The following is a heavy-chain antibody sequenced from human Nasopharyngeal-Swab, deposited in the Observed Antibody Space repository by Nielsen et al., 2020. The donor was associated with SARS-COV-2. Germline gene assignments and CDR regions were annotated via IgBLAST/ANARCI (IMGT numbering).Heavy chain of an antibody. CDR1: AFPVSSNY. CDR3: ASSYSPGSGTTYGMDL. CDR2: LYSGGSP. Sequence: GESLKISCAASAFPVSSNYMTWVRQAPGKGLEWVSILYSGGSPYYEDSVKGRFTISRHNSENTLYLQMNSLRGEDTAVYYCASSYSPGSGTTYGMDLWGQGTTVTVSS. D-gene: IGHD3-10*01. V-gene: IGHV3-53*04. J-gene: IGHJ6*02.